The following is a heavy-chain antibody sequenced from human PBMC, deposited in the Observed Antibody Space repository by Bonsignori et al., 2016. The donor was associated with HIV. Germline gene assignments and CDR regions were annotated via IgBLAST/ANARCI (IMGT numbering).Heavy chain of an antibody. Sequence: WVRQAPGQGLEWMGGIIPIFGTANYAQKFQGRVTITADESTSTAYMELSSLRSEDTAVYYCARGKWELLRRWIYFDYWGQGTLVTVSS. CDR2: IIPIFGTA. J-gene: IGHJ4*02. V-gene: IGHV1-69*01. CDR3: ARGKWELLRRWIYFDY. D-gene: IGHD1-26*01.